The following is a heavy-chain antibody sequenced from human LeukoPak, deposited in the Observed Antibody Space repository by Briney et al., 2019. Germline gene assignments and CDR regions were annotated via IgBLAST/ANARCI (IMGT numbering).Heavy chain of an antibody. D-gene: IGHD2-15*01. J-gene: IGHJ4*02. CDR2: INIDGSST. Sequence: PGGSLRLSCAASGFPFTVSWMNWVRQAPGKGLVWVSRINIDGSSTSYADSVKGRFTISRDNAKNTLYLQMNSLRAEDTAVYYCARGWVEKDYWGQGTLVTVSS. CDR1: GFPFTVSW. V-gene: IGHV3-74*01. CDR3: ARGWVEKDY.